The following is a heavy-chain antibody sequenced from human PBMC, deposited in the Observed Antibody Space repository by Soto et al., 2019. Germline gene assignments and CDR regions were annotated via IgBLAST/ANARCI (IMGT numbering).Heavy chain of an antibody. CDR3: ARGFTSGSGVGPIRIAFDI. CDR1: GYTFTSYD. Sequence: ASVKVSCKASGYTFTSYDINWVRQATGQGLEWMGWMNPNSGNTGYAQKFQGRVTMTRNTSISTAYMELSSLRSEDTAVYYCARGFTSGSGVGPIRIAFDIWGQGTMVTVSS. V-gene: IGHV1-8*01. J-gene: IGHJ3*02. CDR2: MNPNSGNT. D-gene: IGHD6-19*01.